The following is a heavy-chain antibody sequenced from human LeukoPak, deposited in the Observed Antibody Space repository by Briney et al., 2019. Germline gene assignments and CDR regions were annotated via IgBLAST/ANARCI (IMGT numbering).Heavy chain of an antibody. V-gene: IGHV4-59*01. D-gene: IGHD6-13*01. CDR2: IYYSGST. CDR3: ARAKITAADIDRPFDP. CDR1: GGSISTYY. Sequence: SETLSLTCTVSGGSISTYYWSWIRQPPGKGLEWIGYIYYSGSTNYNPSLKSRVTISVDTSKNQFSLKLSSVTAADTALYYCARAKITAADIDRPFDPWGQGTLVTVSS. J-gene: IGHJ5*02.